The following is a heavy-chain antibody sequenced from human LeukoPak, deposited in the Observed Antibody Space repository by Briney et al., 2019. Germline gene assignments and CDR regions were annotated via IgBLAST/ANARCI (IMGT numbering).Heavy chain of an antibody. V-gene: IGHV3-23*01. J-gene: IGHJ4*02. CDR3: AKDLNSWSGFSDS. CDR2: LTASGETT. Sequence: GGSLRLSCTASGFTFTDYAMSWVRQAPGKGLEWVSTLTASGETTYYAVSVEGRFTISRDNSRNTLYLQMNSLRAEDTAVYYCAKDLNSWSGFSDSWGQGTLVTVSS. D-gene: IGHD3-3*01. CDR1: GFTFTDYA.